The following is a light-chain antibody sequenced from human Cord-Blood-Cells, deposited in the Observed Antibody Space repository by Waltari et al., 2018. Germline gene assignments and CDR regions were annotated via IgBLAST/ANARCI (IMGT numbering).Light chain of an antibody. CDR1: SSDVGGYNY. V-gene: IGLV2-14*01. CDR2: DVS. CDR3: SSYTSSSTLV. J-gene: IGLJ2*01. Sequence: QSALPQPASVSGSPGQSITTPCTGTSSDVGGYNYVSWYQQHPGKAPKLMIYDVSNRPSGVSNRFSGSKSGNTASLTISGLQAEDEADYYCSSYTSSSTLVFGGGTKLTVL.